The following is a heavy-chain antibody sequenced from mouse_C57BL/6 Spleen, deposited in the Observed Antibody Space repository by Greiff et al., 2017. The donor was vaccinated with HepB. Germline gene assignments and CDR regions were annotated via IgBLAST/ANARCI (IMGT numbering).Heavy chain of an antibody. CDR1: GYTFTSYG. V-gene: IGHV1-81*01. Sequence: QVQLQQSGAELARPGASVKLSCKASGYTFTSYGISWVKQRTGQGLEWIGEIYPRSGNTYYNEKFKGKATLTADKSSSTAYMELRSLTSEDSAVYFCARSDDGYYVGYWGQGTTLTVSS. CDR2: IYPRSGNT. D-gene: IGHD2-3*01. CDR3: ARSDDGYYVGY. J-gene: IGHJ2*01.